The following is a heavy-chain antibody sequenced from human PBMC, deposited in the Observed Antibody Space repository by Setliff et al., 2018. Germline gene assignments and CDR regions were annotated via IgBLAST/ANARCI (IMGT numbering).Heavy chain of an antibody. D-gene: IGHD1-26*01. CDR1: YFTFSRYA. CDR3: ARRIQVGNHYFDY. V-gene: IGHV3-23*01. CDR2: ISGSGDST. J-gene: IGHJ4*02. Sequence: GGSLRLSCAASYFTFSRYAMSWVRQAPGKGLEWVSAISGSGDSTFYADSLRGRFTISRDNAGNSLYLQMNSLRAEDTAVYYCARRIQVGNHYFDYWGQGTLVTAPQ.